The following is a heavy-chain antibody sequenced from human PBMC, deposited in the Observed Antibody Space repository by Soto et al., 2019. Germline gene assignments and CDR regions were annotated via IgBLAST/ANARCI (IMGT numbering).Heavy chain of an antibody. CDR3: ARDLNWALDY. CDR2: IVPIFGTF. CDR1: GGTFGRNT. J-gene: IGHJ4*02. Sequence: QVHLVLSAAEVKKPGSSVRVSCTVSGGTFGRNTIVWVRQAPEQGLECMGHIVPIFGTFKYAQKFQGRVTFTADESTTTAYMDLSSLTSEDTAVYFCARDLNWALDYWGQGTLVTVSS. D-gene: IGHD7-27*01. V-gene: IGHV1-69*01.